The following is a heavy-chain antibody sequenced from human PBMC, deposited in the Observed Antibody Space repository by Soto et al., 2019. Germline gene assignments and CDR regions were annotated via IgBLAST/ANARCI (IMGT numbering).Heavy chain of an antibody. V-gene: IGHV3-23*01. CDR2: ISGSGGST. CDR1: GFTFSSYA. J-gene: IGHJ6*03. CDR3: AKAGVVAARVYYYYYMDV. Sequence: EVQLLESGGGLVQPGGSLRLSCAASGFTFSSYAMSWVRQAPGKGLEWVSAISGSGGSTYYADSVKGRFTISRDNSKNTLYLQMNSLRAEDTAVYYCAKAGVVAARVYYYYYMDVWGKGTTVTVSS. D-gene: IGHD6-6*01.